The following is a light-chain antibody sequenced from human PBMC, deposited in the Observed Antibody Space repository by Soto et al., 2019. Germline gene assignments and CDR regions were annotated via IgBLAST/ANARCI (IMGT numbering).Light chain of an antibody. CDR3: CSYTTSSTLEV. Sequence: QSALTQPASVSGSPGQSITISCTGTSSDVGGYNYVSWYQQHPGKAPKLLVYDVTKRPSGVSDRFSGSKSGNTAFLTISGLQAEDEADYYCCSYTTSSTLEVFGGGTKLTVL. CDR2: DVT. J-gene: IGLJ2*01. CDR1: SSDVGGYNY. V-gene: IGLV2-14*01.